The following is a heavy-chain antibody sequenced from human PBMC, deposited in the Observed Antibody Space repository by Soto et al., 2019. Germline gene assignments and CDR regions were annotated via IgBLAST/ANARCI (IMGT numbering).Heavy chain of an antibody. CDR2: ISYDGSNK. V-gene: IGHV3-30*18. D-gene: IGHD3-3*01. CDR1: GFTFSSYG. Sequence: QVQLVESGGGVVQPGRSLRLSCAASGFTFSSYGMHWVRQAPGKGLEWVAVISYDGSNKHYADSVKGRFTISRDNSKNTLYLQMNSLRAEDTAVYYCAKDVLRFLEWLAFYGMDVWGQGTTVTVSS. CDR3: AKDVLRFLEWLAFYGMDV. J-gene: IGHJ6*02.